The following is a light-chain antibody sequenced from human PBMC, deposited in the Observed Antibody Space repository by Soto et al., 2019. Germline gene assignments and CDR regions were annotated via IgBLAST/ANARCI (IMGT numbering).Light chain of an antibody. CDR2: GAS. J-gene: IGKJ4*01. CDR1: QSVNIN. V-gene: IGKV3D-15*01. CDR3: QQYKDWPPLT. Sequence: EIVMTQSPVTLSASPGERVTLSCRASQSVNINLAWYQQRPGQAPRVLIYGASNRASGIPDSFSGSGSGTEFSLTISSLEPDDFALYYCQQYKDWPPLTFGGGTRVEVK.